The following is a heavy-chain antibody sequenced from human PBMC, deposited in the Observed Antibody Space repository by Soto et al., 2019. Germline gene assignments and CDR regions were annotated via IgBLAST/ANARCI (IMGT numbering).Heavy chain of an antibody. CDR1: GFTFRNYV. J-gene: IGHJ4*02. CDR2: IGSDGSNK. V-gene: IGHV3-30*03. CDR3: TIDRAAHRNY. D-gene: IGHD6-25*01. Sequence: QVQLVESGGGVVQPGRSLSLSCAASGFTFRNYVMHWVRQAPGKGLEWVAVIGSDGSNKYYADSVKGRFTISRDNSKNTLYLQMNSLRIEDTAVYYCTIDRAAHRNYWGQGTLVTVSS.